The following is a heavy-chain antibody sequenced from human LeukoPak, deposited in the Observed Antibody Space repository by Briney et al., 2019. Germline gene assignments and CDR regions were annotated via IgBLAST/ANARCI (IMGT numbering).Heavy chain of an antibody. CDR1: GGSISSGSYY. CDR2: IYTSGST. V-gene: IGHV4-61*02. Sequence: PSQTLSLTCTVSGGSISSGSYYWSWIRQPAGKGLEWIGRIYTSGSTNYNPSLKSRVTISVDTSKNQFSLKLSSVTAADTAVYYCACSYGVLGSSRWIDYWGQGTLVTVSS. D-gene: IGHD6-13*01. J-gene: IGHJ4*02. CDR3: ACSYGVLGSSRWIDY.